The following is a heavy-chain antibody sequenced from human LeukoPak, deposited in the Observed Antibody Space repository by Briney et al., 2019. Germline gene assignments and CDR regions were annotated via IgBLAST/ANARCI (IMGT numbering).Heavy chain of an antibody. CDR3: ASENTVVVVAAQGPFDY. V-gene: IGHV1-69*04. J-gene: IGHJ4*02. CDR1: GGTFSSHA. D-gene: IGHD2-15*01. CDR2: IIPILGIA. Sequence: SVKVPCKASGGTFSSHAISWVRQAPGQGLEWMGRIIPILGIANYAQKFQGRVTITADKSTSTAYMELSSLRSEDTAVYYCASENTVVVVAAQGPFDYWGQGTLVTVSS.